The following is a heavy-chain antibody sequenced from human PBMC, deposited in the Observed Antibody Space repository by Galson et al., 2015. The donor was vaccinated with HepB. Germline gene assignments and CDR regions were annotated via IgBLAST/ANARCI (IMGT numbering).Heavy chain of an antibody. CDR1: GFTFSSYS. CDR3: ARESTGSRRGSDDAFDI. D-gene: IGHD3-10*01. V-gene: IGHV3-48*04. Sequence: SLRLSCAASGFTFSSYSMNWVRQAPGKGLEWVSYISSSSSTIYYADSVKGRFTISRDNAKNSLYLQMNSLRAEDTAVYYCARESTGSRRGSDDAFDIWGQGTMVTVSS. CDR2: ISSSSSTI. J-gene: IGHJ3*02.